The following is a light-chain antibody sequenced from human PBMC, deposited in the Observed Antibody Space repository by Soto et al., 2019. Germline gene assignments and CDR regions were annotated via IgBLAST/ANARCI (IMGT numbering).Light chain of an antibody. CDR3: CSYAHSDTHDYV. V-gene: IGLV2-23*01. CDR2: EGD. Sequence: QPVLTQPASGSGVPRHAIPISCTGISSDVGSYKFVSWYQHHPGKAPKLMIFEGDKRPSGVSDRFSASKSGTTASLTISGLQPEDEADYYCCSYAHSDTHDYVFGTGTKVTVL. CDR1: SSDVGSYKF. J-gene: IGLJ1*01.